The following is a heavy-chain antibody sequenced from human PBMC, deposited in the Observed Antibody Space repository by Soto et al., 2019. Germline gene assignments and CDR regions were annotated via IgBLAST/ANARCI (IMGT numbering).Heavy chain of an antibody. V-gene: IGHV4-39*01. D-gene: IGHD2-21*02. CDR2: IYYSGST. J-gene: IGHJ3*02. CDR1: VCSMISSSYY. Sequence: SETLSLTCSGSVCSMISSSYYWCWIRQPPWKGLEWIGSIYYSGSTYYNPSLKSRVTISVDTSKNQFSLKLSSVTAADTAVYYCARFFFSGVVVTAAYAFDIWGQGTMVTVSS. CDR3: ARFFFSGVVVTAAYAFDI.